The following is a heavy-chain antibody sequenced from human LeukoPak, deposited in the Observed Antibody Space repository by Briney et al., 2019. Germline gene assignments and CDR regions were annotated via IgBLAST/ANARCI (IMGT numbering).Heavy chain of an antibody. J-gene: IGHJ4*02. Sequence: GGSLRLSCTASGFTFSSYAMNWVRQAPGKGLEWVSGIGAGGTFTYYADSVKGRFTIFRDNSRNTLYLQMNSLRADDTAVYYCAKDLDYTTCGYYFDYWGQGTLVTVSS. D-gene: IGHD4-11*01. V-gene: IGHV3-23*01. CDR3: AKDLDYTTCGYYFDY. CDR1: GFTFSSYA. CDR2: IGAGGTFT.